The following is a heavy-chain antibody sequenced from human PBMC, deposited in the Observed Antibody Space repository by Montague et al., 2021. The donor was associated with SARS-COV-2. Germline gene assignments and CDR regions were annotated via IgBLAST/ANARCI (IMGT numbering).Heavy chain of an antibody. V-gene: IGHV4-31*03. CDR1: GDFITSGGYF. J-gene: IGHJ4*02. D-gene: IGHD4-11*01. CDR2: ISYSGST. Sequence: TLSLTCTVSGDFITSGGYFWNWIRQHPGKGLEYIGAISYSGSTYYXXXLTSRVSISMDTSKNAFSLSLHSVTAADTAVCFCAASGRRGYSNPFHHCGRGSLVTVSS. CDR3: AASGRRGYSNPFHH.